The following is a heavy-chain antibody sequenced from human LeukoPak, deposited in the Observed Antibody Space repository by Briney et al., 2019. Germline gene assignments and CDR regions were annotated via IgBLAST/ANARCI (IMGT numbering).Heavy chain of an antibody. Sequence: SETLSLTCTVSGGSISSGGYYWSWIRQHPGKGLEWIGYIYYSGSTYYNPSLKSRVTISVDTSKNQFSLKLSSVTAADTAVYYCARVAAAAGTLTIDYWGQGTLVTVSS. CDR3: ARVAAAAGTLTIDY. D-gene: IGHD6-13*01. V-gene: IGHV4-31*03. CDR1: GGSISSGGYY. CDR2: IYYSGST. J-gene: IGHJ4*02.